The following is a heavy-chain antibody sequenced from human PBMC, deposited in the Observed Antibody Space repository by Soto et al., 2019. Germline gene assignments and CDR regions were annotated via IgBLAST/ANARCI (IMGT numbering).Heavy chain of an antibody. D-gene: IGHD2-2*01. CDR2: IYYSGST. Sequence: SETLSLTCTVSGGSISSSSYYWGWIRQPPGKGLEWIGSIYYSGSTYYNPSLKSRVTISVDTSNNQFSLKLSSVTAADTAVYYCARHVTSVVPAANSYYYYMDVWGKGTTVTVSS. V-gene: IGHV4-39*01. CDR1: GGSISSSSYY. J-gene: IGHJ6*03. CDR3: ARHVTSVVPAANSYYYYMDV.